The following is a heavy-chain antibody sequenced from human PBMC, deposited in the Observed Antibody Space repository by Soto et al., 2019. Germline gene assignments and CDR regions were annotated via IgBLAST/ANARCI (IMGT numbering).Heavy chain of an antibody. CDR3: ARGRAAAGTGYYYYGMDV. CDR2: INHSGST. V-gene: IGHV4-34*01. Sequence: GSLRLSCAASGFTFTTAWINWVRQAPGKGLEWIGEINHSGSTNYNPSLKSRVTISVDTSKNQFSLKLSSVTAADTAVYYCARGRAAAGTGYYYYGMDVWGQGTTVTVSS. CDR1: GFTFTTAW. J-gene: IGHJ6*02. D-gene: IGHD6-13*01.